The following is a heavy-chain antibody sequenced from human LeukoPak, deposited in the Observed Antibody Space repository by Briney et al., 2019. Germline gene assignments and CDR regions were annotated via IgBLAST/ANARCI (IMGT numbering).Heavy chain of an antibody. CDR1: GFTFSSYG. CDR2: ISYDGSNK. CDR3: AKDRDYSNGDYYYYYGMDV. J-gene: IGHJ6*02. D-gene: IGHD4-11*01. Sequence: GGSLRLSCAASGFTFSSYGMHWVRQAPGKGLEWGAVISYDGSNKYYAGSVKGRFTISRDNSKNTLYLQMNSLRAEDTAVYYCAKDRDYSNGDYYYYYGMDVWGQGTTVTVSS. V-gene: IGHV3-30*18.